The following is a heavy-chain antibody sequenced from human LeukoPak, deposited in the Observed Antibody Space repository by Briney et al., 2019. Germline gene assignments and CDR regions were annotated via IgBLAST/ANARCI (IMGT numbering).Heavy chain of an antibody. CDR3: ARAYCSSTSCYRTFDY. Sequence: GGSLRLSCAASGFTFSSYWMSWVRQAPGKGLEWVAYIKQDGSEKYYADSVKGRFTISRDNAKNTLYLQMNSLRAEDTAVYYCARAYCSSTSCYRTFDYWGQGTLVTVSS. CDR2: IKQDGSEK. V-gene: IGHV3-7*01. D-gene: IGHD2-2*02. CDR1: GFTFSSYW. J-gene: IGHJ4*02.